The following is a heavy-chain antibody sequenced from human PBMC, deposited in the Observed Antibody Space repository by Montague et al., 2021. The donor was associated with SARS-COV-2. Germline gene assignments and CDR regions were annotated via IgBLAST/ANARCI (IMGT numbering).Heavy chain of an antibody. CDR3: ARQYIGSYHF. Sequence: SETLSLTCTVSGGSIRSRSYYWGWIRQPPGKGLEWIGNINYSGTSNHNPSLKSRVTIFVDTSKNQFSLNLSSVTAADTSVYFCARQYIGSYHFCVQGIQVIVSS. J-gene: IGHJ4*02. D-gene: IGHD1-26*01. CDR2: INYSGTS. CDR1: GGSIRSRSYY. V-gene: IGHV4-39*01.